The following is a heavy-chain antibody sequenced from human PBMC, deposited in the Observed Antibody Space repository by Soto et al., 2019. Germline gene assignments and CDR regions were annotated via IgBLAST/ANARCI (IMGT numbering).Heavy chain of an antibody. CDR1: GGTFSSYD. Sequence: QVQLVQSGAEVKKHGSSVKGSCKASGGTFSSYDISWVRQAPGQGLEWMGGIIPIFGTANYAQKFQGRVTITADESTSTAYMELSILRSEDTAVYYCAREGNWNYGLDYWGQGTLVTVSS. CDR2: IIPIFGTA. V-gene: IGHV1-69*12. D-gene: IGHD1-7*01. CDR3: AREGNWNYGLDY. J-gene: IGHJ4*02.